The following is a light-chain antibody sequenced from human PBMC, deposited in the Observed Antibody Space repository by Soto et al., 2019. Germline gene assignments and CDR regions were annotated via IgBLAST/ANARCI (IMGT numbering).Light chain of an antibody. CDR2: GVS. Sequence: ENVLTQSPGTLSLSPGERATLSCRASQSVTNSFFAWYQQKSGQAPRLLIYGVSSRATGIPDRFSGSGSGTDFTLTISRLEPEDFVVYYCQQYSTLPHTFGQGTKL. V-gene: IGKV3-20*01. CDR3: QQYSTLPHT. J-gene: IGKJ2*01. CDR1: QSVTNSF.